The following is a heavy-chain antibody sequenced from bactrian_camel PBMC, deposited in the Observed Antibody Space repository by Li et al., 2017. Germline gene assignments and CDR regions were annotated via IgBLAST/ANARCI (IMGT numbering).Heavy chain of an antibody. J-gene: IGHJ4*01. CDR1: GFTFSSVD. D-gene: IGHD1*01. CDR2: TKSGGGIT. CDR3: ANVRLDHTLGLWDSYNY. V-gene: IGHV3S40*01. Sequence: DVQLVESGGGLVQPGGSLRLSCATSGFTFSSVDMSWVRQAPGKGLEWITTTKSGGGITAYADSVKGRFTISGDSAKNTVYLQLNSLKTEDMAMYYCANVRLDHTLGLWDSYNYWGQGTQVTVS.